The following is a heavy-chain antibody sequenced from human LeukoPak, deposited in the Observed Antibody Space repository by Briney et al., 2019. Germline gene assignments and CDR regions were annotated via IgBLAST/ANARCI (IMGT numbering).Heavy chain of an antibody. CDR1: GGSFSGYH. CDR3: ARDPTTVVTTPYYFDF. D-gene: IGHD4-23*01. J-gene: IGHJ4*02. CDR2: INDRGHT. Sequence: PSETLSLTCAVHGGSFSGYHWNWIRQSPGKGREWIGEINDRGHTNYNPSLESRITISVDTSKKQFSLNLSSVTAADTAVYYCARDPTTVVTTPYYFDFWGQGTLVTVSS. V-gene: IGHV4-34*01.